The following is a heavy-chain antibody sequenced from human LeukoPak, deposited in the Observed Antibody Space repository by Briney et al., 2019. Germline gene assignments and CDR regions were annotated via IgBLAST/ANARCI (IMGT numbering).Heavy chain of an antibody. CDR1: GDSLGGFY. CDR2: IHHTGSG. J-gene: IGHJ4*02. Sequence: PSETLSLTCAVYGDSLGGFYWSWIRQSPGKGLEWIGDIHHTGSGNHNPTLKSRITLSVDTSKNQLSLNLASVTAADTATYYCARGTYASSYFQYWGQGILVTVSS. V-gene: IGHV4-34*01. D-gene: IGHD6-13*01. CDR3: ARGTYASSYFQY.